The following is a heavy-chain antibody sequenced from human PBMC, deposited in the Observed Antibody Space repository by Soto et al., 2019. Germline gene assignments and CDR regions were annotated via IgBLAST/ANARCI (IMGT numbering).Heavy chain of an antibody. CDR2: IYHSGTT. V-gene: IGHV4-39*02. D-gene: IGHD2-2*01. CDR3: ARLHGYCISSSCHGHYAMDV. CDR1: SASISSSSYT. Sequence: QLQLQESGPGLVKPSETLSLTCTVSSASISSSSYTWGWIRQPPGKGLEWIGSIYHSGTTYYNPSLSSRVTVHVDAPQNHFSLKVTSVTAADTAVYYCARLHGYCISSSCHGHYAMDVWGQGTTVTVSS. J-gene: IGHJ6*02.